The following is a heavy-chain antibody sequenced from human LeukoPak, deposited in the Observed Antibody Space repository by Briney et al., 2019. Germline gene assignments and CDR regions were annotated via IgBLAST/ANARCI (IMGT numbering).Heavy chain of an antibody. V-gene: IGHV4-59*12. J-gene: IGHJ1*01. Sequence: SETLSLTCSVSGASISNDYWSRIRQPPGKGLEWIGYVYYSGSTNYNPSLKSRITISKDMSKNQVSLKLTSVTAADAAVYYCARHLYDEFFLEWGQGTLVAVSS. D-gene: IGHD2/OR15-2a*01. CDR2: VYYSGST. CDR1: GASISNDY. CDR3: ARHLYDEFFLE.